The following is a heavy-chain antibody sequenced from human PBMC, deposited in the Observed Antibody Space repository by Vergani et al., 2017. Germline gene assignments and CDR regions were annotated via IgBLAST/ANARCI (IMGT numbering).Heavy chain of an antibody. CDR2: INPSGGST. D-gene: IGHD4-17*01. J-gene: IGHJ4*02. CDR1: GYTFTSYY. CDR3: AKDRPLHYGDPGYFDY. V-gene: IGHV1-46*01. Sequence: QVQLVQSGAEVKKPGASVKVSCKASGYTFTSYYMHWVRQAPGQGLEWMGIINPSGGSTSYAQKFQGRVTMTRDTSTSTVYMELSSLRSEDTAVYYCAKDRPLHYGDPGYFDYWGQGTLVTVSS.